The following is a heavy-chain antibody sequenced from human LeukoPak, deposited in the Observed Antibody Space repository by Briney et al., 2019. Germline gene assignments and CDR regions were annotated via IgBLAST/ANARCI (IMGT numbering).Heavy chain of an antibody. CDR2: IYYSGST. Sequence: KPGGSLRLSCAASGFTFSSYWMSWVRQPPGKGLEWIGDIYYSGSTNYNPSLKSRVTISVDTSKNQFSLRLSSVTAADTAVYYSARLASGSYGPLTPFDYWGQGTLVTVSS. CDR3: ARLASGSYGPLTPFDY. D-gene: IGHD1-26*01. J-gene: IGHJ4*02. CDR1: GFTFSSYW. V-gene: IGHV4-59*08.